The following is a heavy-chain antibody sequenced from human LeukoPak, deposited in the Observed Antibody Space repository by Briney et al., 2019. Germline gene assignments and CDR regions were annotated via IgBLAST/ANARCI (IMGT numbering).Heavy chain of an antibody. CDR3: ARFPRVGADDY. J-gene: IGHJ4*02. CDR1: GYTFTSYY. CDR2: INPSGGST. D-gene: IGHD1-26*01. V-gene: IGHV1-46*01. Sequence: GASVKVSCKASGYTFTSYYKHWVRQAPGQALEWMGIINPSGGSTSYAQKFQGRVTMTRDTSTSTVYMELSSLRSEDTAVYYCARFPRVGADDYWGQGTLVTVSS.